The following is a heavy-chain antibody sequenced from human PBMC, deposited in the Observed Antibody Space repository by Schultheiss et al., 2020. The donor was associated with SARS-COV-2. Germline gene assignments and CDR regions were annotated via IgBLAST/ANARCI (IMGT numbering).Heavy chain of an antibody. Sequence: ASVKVSCKASGGTFSSYAISWVRQAPGQGLEWMGWINPNSGGTNYAQKFQGRVTMTRDTSISTAYMELSRLRSDDTAVYYCALVVVRGKWFDPWGQGTLVTVSS. J-gene: IGHJ5*02. D-gene: IGHD3-22*01. CDR2: INPNSGGT. V-gene: IGHV1-2*02. CDR1: GGTFSSYA. CDR3: ALVVVRGKWFDP.